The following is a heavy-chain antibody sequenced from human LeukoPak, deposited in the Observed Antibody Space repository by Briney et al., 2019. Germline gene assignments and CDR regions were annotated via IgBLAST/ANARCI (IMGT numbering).Heavy chain of an antibody. CDR3: ARSEGRFLEWLLPPPPDYLFDY. D-gene: IGHD3-3*01. V-gene: IGHV4-59*01. CDR1: GGSISSYY. CDR2: IYYSGST. Sequence: SETLSLTCTVSGGSISSYYWSWIRQPPGEGLEWIGYIYYSGSTNYNPSLKSRVTISVDTSKNQFSLKLSSVTAADTAVYYCARSEGRFLEWLLPPPPDYLFDYWGQGTLVTVSS. J-gene: IGHJ4*02.